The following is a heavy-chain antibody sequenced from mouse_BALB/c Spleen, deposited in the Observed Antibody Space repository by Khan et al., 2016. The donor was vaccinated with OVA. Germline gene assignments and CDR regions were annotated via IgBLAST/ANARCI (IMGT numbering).Heavy chain of an antibody. CDR2: INTHSGVP. Sequence: QVQLKQSGPELKKPGETVRISCKASGYTFTTAGIQWVQKMPGKGLKWIGWINTHSGVPKYAEDFKGRIAFSLEISVRTAYLQITNLKNEDTATYFCARGGAAYDRNDGGAMEYWGQGTSVTVSS. D-gene: IGHD2-14*01. V-gene: IGHV9-4*02. J-gene: IGHJ4*01. CDR3: ARGGAAYDRNDGGAMEY. CDR1: GYTFTTAG.